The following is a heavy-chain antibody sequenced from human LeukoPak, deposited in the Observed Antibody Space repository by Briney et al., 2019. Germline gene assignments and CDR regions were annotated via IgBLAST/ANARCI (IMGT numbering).Heavy chain of an antibody. J-gene: IGHJ4*02. CDR2: ISGSGGST. D-gene: IGHD4-17*01. Sequence: QSGGSLRLSCAASGFTFSSYSMNWVRQAPGKGLEWVSAISGSGGSTYYADSVKGRFTISRDNSKNTLYLQMNSLRAEDTAVYYCAKRYGETPYYFDYWGQGTLVTVSS. CDR1: GFTFSSYS. V-gene: IGHV3-23*01. CDR3: AKRYGETPYYFDY.